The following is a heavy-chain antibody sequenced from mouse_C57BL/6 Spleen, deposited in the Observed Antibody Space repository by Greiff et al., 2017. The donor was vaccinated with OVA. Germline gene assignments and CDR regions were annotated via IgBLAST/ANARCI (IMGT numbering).Heavy chain of an antibody. CDR2: IYPGDGDT. CDR3: AGTGMITKYFDV. V-gene: IGHV1-82*01. Sequence: QVQLQQSGPELVKPGASVKISCKASGYAFSSSWMNWVKQRPGKGLEWIGRIYPGDGDTNYNGKFKGKATLTADKSSSTAYMQLSSLTSEDSAVYFCAGTGMITKYFDVWGTGTTVTVSS. J-gene: IGHJ1*03. D-gene: IGHD2-4*01. CDR1: GYAFSSSW.